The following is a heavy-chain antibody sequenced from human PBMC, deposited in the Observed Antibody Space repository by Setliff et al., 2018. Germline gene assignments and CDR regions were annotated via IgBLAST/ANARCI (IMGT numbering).Heavy chain of an antibody. D-gene: IGHD3-3*01. J-gene: IGHJ3*02. Sequence: ASVKVSCKTSRGTFSNYAISWVRQAPGQGLEWMGIINPSGGSTSYAQKFQGRVTMTRDTSTSTVYMELSTLRSEDTAVYYCTRDFLGATASFDIWGQGTMVTVSS. CDR1: RGTFSNYA. CDR2: INPSGGST. V-gene: IGHV1-46*01. CDR3: TRDFLGATASFDI.